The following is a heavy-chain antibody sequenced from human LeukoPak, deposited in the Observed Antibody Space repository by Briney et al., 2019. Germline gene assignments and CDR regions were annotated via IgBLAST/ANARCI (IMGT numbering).Heavy chain of an antibody. J-gene: IGHJ4*02. CDR3: AKDRSNTWSFDS. V-gene: IGHV3-30*18. D-gene: IGHD6-13*01. Sequence: GTSLRLSCAASGFLLTDYGMHWVRQAPGKGPEWLSMISYDESDKFYADSVRGRFTISRDTSRNTLYLQMYSLRVEDTAVHFCAKDRSNTWSFDSWGQGTLVTVSS. CDR2: ISYDESDK. CDR1: GFLLTDYG.